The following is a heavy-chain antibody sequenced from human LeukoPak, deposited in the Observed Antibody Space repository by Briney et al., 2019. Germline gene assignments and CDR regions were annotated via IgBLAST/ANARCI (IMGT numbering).Heavy chain of an antibody. J-gene: IGHJ4*02. V-gene: IGHV3-7*01. CDR1: GFTFSSCW. Sequence: GGSLRLSCAASGFTFSSCWMSWVRQAPGKGLEWVANIKQDGSEKYYVDSVKGRFTISRDNAKNSLYLQTNSLRAEDTAVYYCARVLYGMATFGYWGQGTLVTVSS. D-gene: IGHD5-24*01. CDR2: IKQDGSEK. CDR3: ARVLYGMATFGY.